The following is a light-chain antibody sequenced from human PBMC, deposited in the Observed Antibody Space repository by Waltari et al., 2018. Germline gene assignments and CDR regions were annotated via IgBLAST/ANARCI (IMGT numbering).Light chain of an antibody. V-gene: IGLV1-51*01. CDR2: DNL. CDR1: DPNLGKTY. CDR3: GTWDSSLSGVV. J-gene: IGLJ2*01. Sequence: QAVLTQPASVSAAPGQRVIISCSGSDPNLGKTYLSWYQQLPGAAPKLLIYDNLKRPSGIPDRFSGSKSGTSATLAITGLQTGDEADYYCGTWDSSLSGVVFGGGTKLTVL.